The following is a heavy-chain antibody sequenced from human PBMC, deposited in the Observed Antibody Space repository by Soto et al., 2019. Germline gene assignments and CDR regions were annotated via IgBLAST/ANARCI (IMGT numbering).Heavy chain of an antibody. V-gene: IGHV4-59*01. CDR3: ARDYLYYDILTGYSRGWFDP. Sequence: PSETLSLTCTVSGGSISSYYWSWIRQPPGKGLEWIGYIYYSGSTNYNPSLKSRVTISVDTSKNQFSLKLSPVTAADTAVYYCARDYLYYDILTGYSRGWFDPWGQGTLVTVSS. CDR2: IYYSGST. D-gene: IGHD3-9*01. J-gene: IGHJ5*02. CDR1: GGSISSYY.